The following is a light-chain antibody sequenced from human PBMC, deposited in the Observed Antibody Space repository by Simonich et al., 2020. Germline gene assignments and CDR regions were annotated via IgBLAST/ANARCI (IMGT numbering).Light chain of an antibody. Sequence: QSALTQPASVSGSPGQSLTISCTGTSSDVGGYNYVSWYQQHPGKAPKLMLFDVSNPPSGVSNRFSGSKSGNTASLTSSVLQAEDEADYYCSSYTSSSTLVFGGGTKLTVL. CDR1: SSDVGGYNY. CDR3: SSYTSSSTLV. J-gene: IGLJ2*01. CDR2: DVS. V-gene: IGLV2-14*03.